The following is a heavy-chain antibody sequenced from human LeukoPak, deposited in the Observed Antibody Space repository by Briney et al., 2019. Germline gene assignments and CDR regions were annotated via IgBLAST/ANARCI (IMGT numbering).Heavy chain of an antibody. D-gene: IGHD1-26*01. Sequence: SVKVCCKASGGTFSSYAISWVRQSPGHGLEWMGGIIPIFGTANYAQKFQGRVTITADKSTSTAYMELSSLRSEDTVGYYCARDPISGSYYRGSPDAFDIWGQGTMVTVSS. CDR1: GGTFSSYA. V-gene: IGHV1-69*06. CDR3: ARDPISGSYYRGSPDAFDI. CDR2: IIPIFGTA. J-gene: IGHJ3*02.